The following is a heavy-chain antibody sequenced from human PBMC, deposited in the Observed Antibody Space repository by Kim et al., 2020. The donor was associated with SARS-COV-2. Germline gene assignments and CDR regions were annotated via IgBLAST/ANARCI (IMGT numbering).Heavy chain of an antibody. J-gene: IGHJ6*02. CDR3: ARQTRHEYGSGSNMDV. CDR2: IYSGGST. CDR1: GFTVSSNY. D-gene: IGHD3-10*01. V-gene: IGHV3-53*01. Sequence: GGSLRLSCAASGFTVSSNYMSWVRQAPGKGLEWVSVIYSGGSTYYADSVKGRFTISRDNSKNTLYLQMNSLRAEDTAVYYCARQTRHEYGSGSNMDVWGQGTTVTVSS.